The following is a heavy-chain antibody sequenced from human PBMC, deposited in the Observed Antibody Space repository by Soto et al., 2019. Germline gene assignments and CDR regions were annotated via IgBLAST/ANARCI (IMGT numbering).Heavy chain of an antibody. J-gene: IGHJ4*02. CDR2: INPTSGGT. CDR3: ARDTKLPANAIHDGR. D-gene: IGHD2-2*01. Sequence: VEMVQSGAEVKKPGASVRVSCKASGYTFTDYFIHWVRQAPGQGLEWMGWINPTSGGTNYAQKFNGRVTMTRDTSITTVYLDLSRLRSDDTATYYCARDTKLPANAIHDGRWGQGTLVTVSS. CDR1: GYTFTDYF. V-gene: IGHV1-2*02.